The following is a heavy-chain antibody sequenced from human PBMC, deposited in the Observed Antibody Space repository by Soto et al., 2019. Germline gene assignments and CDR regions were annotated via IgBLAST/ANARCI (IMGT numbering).Heavy chain of an antibody. CDR3: ARETKTSTVTTPNRYYYYGMDV. J-gene: IGHJ6*02. CDR2: ISAYNGNT. Sequence: GASVKVSCKASGYPFTSYGISWVRQAPGQGLEWMGWISAYNGNTNYAQKLQGRVTMTTDTSTSTAYMELRSLRSDDTAVYYCARETKTSTVTTPNRYYYYGMDVWGQGTTVTVSS. D-gene: IGHD4-4*01. V-gene: IGHV1-18*01. CDR1: GYPFTSYG.